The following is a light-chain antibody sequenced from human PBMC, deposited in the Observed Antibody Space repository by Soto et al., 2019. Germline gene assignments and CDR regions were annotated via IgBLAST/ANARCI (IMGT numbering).Light chain of an antibody. CDR2: GNN. Sequence: QAVVTQPPSVSGAPGQRVTISCTGSSSNIGAGYHVHWYQQLPGTAPKLLIYGNNNRPSGVPDRFSGSRSATSASLAITGLQAEDEADYYCQSYDSSLSGSYVFGTGTKLTVL. J-gene: IGLJ1*01. CDR1: SSNIGAGYH. CDR3: QSYDSSLSGSYV. V-gene: IGLV1-40*01.